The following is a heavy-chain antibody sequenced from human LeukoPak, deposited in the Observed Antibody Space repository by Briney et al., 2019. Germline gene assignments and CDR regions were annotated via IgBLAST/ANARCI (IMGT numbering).Heavy chain of an antibody. Sequence: GGSLRLSCAASGSTFSSYVMSWVRQPPGEGLEWVSVISGPGGSTYYADSVKGRFTISRDNSKNTLYLQMNSLRAEDTAVYYCARRMVRGYSYFDYWGQGTLVTVSS. J-gene: IGHJ4*02. CDR3: ARRMVRGYSYFDY. V-gene: IGHV3-23*01. D-gene: IGHD3-10*01. CDR2: ISGPGGST. CDR1: GSTFSSYV.